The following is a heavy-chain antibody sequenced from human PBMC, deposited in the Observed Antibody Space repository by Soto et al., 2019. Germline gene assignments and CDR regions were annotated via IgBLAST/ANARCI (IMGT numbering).Heavy chain of an antibody. Sequence: QVQLQQWGAGLLKPSETLSLTCAVYGGSFSGYYWSWIRQPPGKGLEWIGEINHSGSTNYNPSLKSRVTTSVDTSKNQFSLKLSSVTAADTAVYYCARGGATVVTSYFDYWGQGTLVTVSS. V-gene: IGHV4-34*01. J-gene: IGHJ4*02. D-gene: IGHD4-17*01. CDR2: INHSGST. CDR3: ARGGATVVTSYFDY. CDR1: GGSFSGYY.